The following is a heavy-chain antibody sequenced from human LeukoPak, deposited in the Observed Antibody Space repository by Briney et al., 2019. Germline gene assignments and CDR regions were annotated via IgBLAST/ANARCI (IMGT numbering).Heavy chain of an antibody. CDR3: ARGVAVAAPTGP. CDR2: IYHSGST. V-gene: IGHV4-30-2*01. CDR1: GGSISSGGYY. Sequence: SETLSLTCTVSGGSISSGGYYWSWIRQPPGKGLEWIGYIYHSGSTYYNPSLKSRVTISVDRSKNQFSLKLSSVTAADTAVYYCARGVAVAAPTGPWGQGTLVTVSS. J-gene: IGHJ5*02. D-gene: IGHD6-19*01.